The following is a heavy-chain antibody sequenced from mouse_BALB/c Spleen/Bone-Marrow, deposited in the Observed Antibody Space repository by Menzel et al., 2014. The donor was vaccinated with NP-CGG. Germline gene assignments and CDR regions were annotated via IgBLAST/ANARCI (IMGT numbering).Heavy chain of an antibody. CDR3: ARSGGKRYFAV. Sequence: DVMLVESGPGLVKPFPSLSLTCTVTGYSITSDYAWNWLRQFPGNKLEWMGYISYSGSFSYNPSLKSRISVTRDTSKNQFFLQLNSVTAEDTATYYGARSGGKRYFAVWGAGTSGTVSS. J-gene: IGHJ1*01. V-gene: IGHV3-2*02. CDR2: ISYSGSF. D-gene: IGHD1-1*02. CDR1: GYSITSDYA.